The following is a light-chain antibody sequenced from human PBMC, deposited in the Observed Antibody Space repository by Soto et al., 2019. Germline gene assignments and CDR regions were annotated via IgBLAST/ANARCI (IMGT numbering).Light chain of an antibody. CDR3: SSYTSSSTLYV. J-gene: IGLJ1*01. CDR2: EVS. Sequence: QSALTQPASVSGSPGQSITISCTRSSSDVGRYNYVSWYQHHPGKAPKLMIYEVSNRPSGVSNRFSGSKSGNTASLTISELQAEDEADYHCSSYTSSSTLYVFGTGTKVTVL. CDR1: SSDVGRYNY. V-gene: IGLV2-14*01.